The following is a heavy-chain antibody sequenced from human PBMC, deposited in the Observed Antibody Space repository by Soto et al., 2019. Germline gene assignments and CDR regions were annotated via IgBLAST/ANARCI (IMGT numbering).Heavy chain of an antibody. Sequence: QVHLQESGPGLVKPSETLSLTCTVSGDSINTYYWNWIRQPPGKGLVWIGYIFHIGSSNYNPSLKSRVTISLDTSKNQFSLRLTSVTAADAAIYYCARARISSWYGVYFDFWGPGTLVTVSS. CDR1: GDSINTYY. D-gene: IGHD6-13*01. V-gene: IGHV4-59*01. J-gene: IGHJ4*02. CDR3: ARARISSWYGVYFDF. CDR2: IFHIGSS.